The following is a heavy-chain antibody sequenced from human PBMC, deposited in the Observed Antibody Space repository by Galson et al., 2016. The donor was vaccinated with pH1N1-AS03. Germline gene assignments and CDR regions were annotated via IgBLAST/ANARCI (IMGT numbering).Heavy chain of an antibody. CDR1: GFSFTNAW. J-gene: IGHJ4*02. CDR2: IKSKTHGGTT. Sequence: SLRLSCAASGFSFTNAWMNWVRQVPGKGLEWVGHIKSKTHGGTTVYAAPVKGRFTISRDDSKNMVYLQMNSLKTEDTAVYYCSTGLLWFDFFEFWGPGTLVTVSS. CDR3: STGLLWFDFFEF. V-gene: IGHV3-15*01. D-gene: IGHD2-21*02.